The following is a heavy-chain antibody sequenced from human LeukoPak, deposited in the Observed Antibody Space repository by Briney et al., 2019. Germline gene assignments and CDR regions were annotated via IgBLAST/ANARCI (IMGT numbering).Heavy chain of an antibody. V-gene: IGHV4-4*07. CDR1: GGSISSYY. J-gene: IGHJ4*02. CDR2: IYTSGST. D-gene: IGHD2-2*02. Sequence: SETLSLTCTVSGGSISSYYWSWIRQPAGKGLEWIGRIYTSGSTNYNPSLKSRVTMSVDTSKNQFSLKLSSVTAADTAVYYCARDDCSSTSCYSDYWGQGTLVTVSS. CDR3: ARDDCSSTSCYSDY.